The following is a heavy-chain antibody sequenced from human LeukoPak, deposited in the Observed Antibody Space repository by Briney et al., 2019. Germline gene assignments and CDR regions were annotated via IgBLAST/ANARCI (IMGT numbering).Heavy chain of an antibody. CDR2: ISYDGSNK. CDR3: ARDIGGGAETTGYPPDY. D-gene: IGHD3-9*01. CDR1: GFTFSSYA. V-gene: IGHV3-30*04. Sequence: PGGSLRLSCAASGFTFSSYAMHWVRQAPGKGLEWVAVISYDGSNKYYADSVKGRFTISRDNSKNTLYLQMNSLRAEDTAVYYCARDIGGGAETTGYPPDYWGQGTLVTVSS. J-gene: IGHJ4*02.